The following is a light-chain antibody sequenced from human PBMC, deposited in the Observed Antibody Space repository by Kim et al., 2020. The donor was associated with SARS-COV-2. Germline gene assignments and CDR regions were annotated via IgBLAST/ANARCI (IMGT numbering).Light chain of an antibody. CDR2: GIS. J-gene: IGKJ4*01. CDR3: QQYNDWPLT. CDR1: QSTGTY. V-gene: IGKV3-15*01. Sequence: DIAMTQSPATLSLSPGETATLSCRASQSTGTYLAWYQQKPGQAPRLLISGISTRATGIPARFSGSGSGTEFTLTISSLQSEDFAVYYCQQYNDWPLTFGGGTKVEIK.